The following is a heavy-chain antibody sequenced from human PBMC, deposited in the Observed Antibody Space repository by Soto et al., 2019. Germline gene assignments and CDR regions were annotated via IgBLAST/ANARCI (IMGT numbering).Heavy chain of an antibody. J-gene: IGHJ6*02. CDR1: GFTFNNYI. D-gene: IGHD3-10*01. CDR3: TKERYRPPGRLYYHARDV. CDR2: IPSDRSST. V-gene: IGHV3-30*04. Sequence: PGGSLRLSSSASGFTFNNYIMHWVRQAPGRGLDWVAAIPSDRSSTYYAASLKGRFTISRDNSKSTMYLQMDSPRSEDTAVYYCTKERYRPPGRLYYHARDVWGQGTTVTVSS.